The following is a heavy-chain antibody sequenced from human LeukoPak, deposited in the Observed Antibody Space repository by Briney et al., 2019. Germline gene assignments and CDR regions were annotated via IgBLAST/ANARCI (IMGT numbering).Heavy chain of an antibody. V-gene: IGHV3-9*01. Sequence: GRSLSLSCAASGFLFDVYAMHWARGASGEGLEWVSGIRWNCGSIGYAESVEGRFTISRDNDKNSLYLQMNSLRAEDTALYYCAKDLESGSGWYVPARRASFDYWGQGTLVTVSS. CDR1: GFLFDVYA. CDR3: AKDLESGSGWYVPARRASFDY. CDR2: IRWNCGSI. D-gene: IGHD6-19*01. J-gene: IGHJ4*02.